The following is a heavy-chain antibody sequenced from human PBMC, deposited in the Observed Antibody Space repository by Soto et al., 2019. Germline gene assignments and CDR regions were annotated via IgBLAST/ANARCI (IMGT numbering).Heavy chain of an antibody. CDR2: IYPGDSYT. Sequence: ESLRVSWKPCGNGFNSYCSAWVRQMPGKGLEWIGGIYPGDSYTRYSPSFQGQVTISADQSIRTAYLQWSRLKASDTAMYYCASSGSETAMPHYYYYGMEVWGRGTTVTVSS. CDR1: GNGFNSYC. D-gene: IGHD5-18*01. J-gene: IGHJ6*02. CDR3: ASSGSETAMPHYYYYGMEV. V-gene: IGHV5-51*01.